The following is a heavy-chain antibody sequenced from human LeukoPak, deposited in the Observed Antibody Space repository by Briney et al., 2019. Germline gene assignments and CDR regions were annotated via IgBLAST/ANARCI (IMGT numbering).Heavy chain of an antibody. Sequence: PSETLSLTCSVSGGSISNYFWTWIRQPPGKGREGIGYIYSSGITYYNPSLKSRVTISVDTSKNRFSLKLSTVTAADTAVYYCARRPTGDPKFDYWGQGTLVIVSS. J-gene: IGHJ4*02. CDR1: GGSISNYF. D-gene: IGHD7-27*01. CDR3: ARRPTGDPKFDY. V-gene: IGHV4-59*08. CDR2: IYSSGIT.